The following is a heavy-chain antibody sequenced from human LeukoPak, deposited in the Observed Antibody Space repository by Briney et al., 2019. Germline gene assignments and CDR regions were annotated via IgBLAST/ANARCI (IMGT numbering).Heavy chain of an antibody. Sequence: GGSLRLSCAASGFTFDDYAMHWVRQAPGKGLEWVSGISWNSGSIGHADSVKGRFTISRDNAKNSLYLQMNSLRAEDTAVYYCARRSGTMMFDPWGQGTLVTVSS. V-gene: IGHV3-9*01. CDR2: ISWNSGSI. D-gene: IGHD1-7*01. CDR3: ARRSGTMMFDP. CDR1: GFTFDDYA. J-gene: IGHJ5*02.